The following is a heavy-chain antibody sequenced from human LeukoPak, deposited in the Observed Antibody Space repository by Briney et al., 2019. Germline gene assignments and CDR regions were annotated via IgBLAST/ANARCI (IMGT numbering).Heavy chain of an antibody. J-gene: IGHJ4*02. CDR3: ARVMVTLYYFDY. D-gene: IGHD2-8*01. Sequence: GGSLRLSCAASGFTVSSYGMTWVRQAPGKGLELVSAFSATDGSAQYAESVKGRFTISRDNSKNSLYLQMNSLRDEDTAVYYCARVMVTLYYFDYWGQGTLVTVSS. CDR2: FSATDGSA. V-gene: IGHV3-23*01. CDR1: GFTVSSYG.